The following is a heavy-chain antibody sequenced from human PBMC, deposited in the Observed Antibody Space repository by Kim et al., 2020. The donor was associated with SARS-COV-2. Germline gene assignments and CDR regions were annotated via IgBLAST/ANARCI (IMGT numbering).Heavy chain of an antibody. CDR1: GGTFSSYA. D-gene: IGHD2-2*01. Sequence: SVNVSCKASGGTFSSYAISWVRQAPGQGLEWMGGIIPIFGTANYAQKFQGRVTITADESTSTAYMELSSLRSEDTAVYYCARNQLDCSSTSCHRGYYYYYMDVWGKGTTVTVSS. J-gene: IGHJ6*03. CDR3: ARNQLDCSSTSCHRGYYYYYMDV. CDR2: IIPIFGTA. V-gene: IGHV1-69*13.